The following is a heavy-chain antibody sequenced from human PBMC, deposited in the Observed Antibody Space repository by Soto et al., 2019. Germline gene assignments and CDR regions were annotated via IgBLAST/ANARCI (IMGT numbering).Heavy chain of an antibody. D-gene: IGHD1-26*01. CDR2: IYYSGST. Sequence: SETLSLTCTVSGGSISSSSYYWGWIRQPPGKGLEWIGSIYYSGSTYYNPSLKSRVTISVDTSKNQFSLKLSSVTAADTAVYYCARRHPYSGSYEDPGYYYYGMDVWGQGTTVTVSS. V-gene: IGHV4-39*01. CDR1: GGSISSSSYY. CDR3: ARRHPYSGSYEDPGYYYYGMDV. J-gene: IGHJ6*02.